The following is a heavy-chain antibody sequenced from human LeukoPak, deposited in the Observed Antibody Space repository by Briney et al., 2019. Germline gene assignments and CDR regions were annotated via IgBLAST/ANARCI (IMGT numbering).Heavy chain of an antibody. CDR1: GFTFINYA. CDR3: ATSTVAKYDY. Sequence: GGSLRLSCAASGFTFINYAMTWVRQAPGKGLEWVSAISGSGDSTFNSDSVKGRFTISRDNSKNTLYLQMNSLRAEDTALYYCATSTVAKYDYWGQGTLVTVSS. V-gene: IGHV3-23*01. CDR2: ISGSGDST. J-gene: IGHJ4*02. D-gene: IGHD4-11*01.